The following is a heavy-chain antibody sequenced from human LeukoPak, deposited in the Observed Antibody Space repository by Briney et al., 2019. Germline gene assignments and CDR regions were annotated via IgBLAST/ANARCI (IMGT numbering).Heavy chain of an antibody. J-gene: IGHJ4*02. V-gene: IGHV4-61*02. CDR2: IYTSGST. CDR3: ARGAASSSSWVDY. D-gene: IGHD6-13*01. CDR1: GGSISSSSYY. Sequence: KTSETLSLTCTVSGGSISSSSYYWSWIRQPAGKGLEWIGRIYTSGSTNYNPSLKSRVTMSVDTSKNQFSLKLSSVTAADTAVYYCARGAASSSSWVDYWGQGTLVTVSS.